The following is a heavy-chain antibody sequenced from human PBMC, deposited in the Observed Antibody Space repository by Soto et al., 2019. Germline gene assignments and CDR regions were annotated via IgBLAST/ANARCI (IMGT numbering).Heavy chain of an antibody. CDR3: ARDGRGVVVVAAAYYMDV. CDR2: INSDGSST. Sequence: EVQLVESGGGLVQPGGSLRLSCAASGFTFSSYWMHWVRQAPGKGLVWVSRINSDGSSTSYADSVKGRFTISRDNAKNTLYLQMNSLRAEDTAVYYCARDGRGVVVVAAAYYMDVLGKGTTVTVSS. J-gene: IGHJ6*03. V-gene: IGHV3-74*01. CDR1: GFTFSSYW. D-gene: IGHD2-15*01.